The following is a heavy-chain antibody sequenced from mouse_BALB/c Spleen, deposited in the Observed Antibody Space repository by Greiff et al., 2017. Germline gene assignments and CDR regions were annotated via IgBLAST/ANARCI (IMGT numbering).Heavy chain of an antibody. D-gene: IGHD2-4*01. CDR1: SYTFTDYA. CDR2: ISTYYGNT. V-gene: IGHV1-67*01. J-gene: IGHJ4*01. Sequence: VQRVESGPELVRPGVSVKISCKGSSYTFTDYAMHWVKQSHAKSLEWIGVISTYYGNTNYNQKFKGKATMTVDKSSSTAYMELARLTSEDSAVYYCARGDDYDGGFYAMDYWGQGTSVTVSS. CDR3: ARGDDYDGGFYAMDY.